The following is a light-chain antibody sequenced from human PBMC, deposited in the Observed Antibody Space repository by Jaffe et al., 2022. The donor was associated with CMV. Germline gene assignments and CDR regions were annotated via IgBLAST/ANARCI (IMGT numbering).Light chain of an antibody. CDR1: SLRSYY. CDR2: DKD. V-gene: IGLV3-19*01. J-gene: IGLJ3*02. Sequence: SSELTQDPTVSVALGQTVKMTCQGDSLRSYYVSWYQQKPGQAPVLVFYDKDHRPSGIPARFSGSTSGNTASLTITGAQAEDEADYYCNSRDSSGTYEVFGGGTKLTVL. CDR3: NSRDSSGTYEV.